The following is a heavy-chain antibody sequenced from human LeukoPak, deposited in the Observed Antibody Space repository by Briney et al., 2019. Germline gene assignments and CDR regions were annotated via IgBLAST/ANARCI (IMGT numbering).Heavy chain of an antibody. V-gene: IGHV3-23*01. CDR3: ARDGRSSGWYDY. J-gene: IGHJ4*02. D-gene: IGHD6-19*01. CDR2: IYENGGTT. CDR1: GFTFRSHA. Sequence: PGGSLRLSCVGSGFTFRSHAMSWVRQAPEKGLEFVSGIYENGGTTYYADSVKGRFSISRDNSKNTLYLQMDSLRAEDTAVYYCARDGRSSGWYDYWGQGTLVTVSS.